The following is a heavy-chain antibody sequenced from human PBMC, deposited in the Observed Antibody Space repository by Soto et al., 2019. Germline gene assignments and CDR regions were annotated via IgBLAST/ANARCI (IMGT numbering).Heavy chain of an antibody. CDR3: ARRSSGWYFDY. CDR2: ISGSGGST. J-gene: IGHJ4*02. V-gene: IGHV3-23*01. Sequence: EVQLLESGGGLVQPGGSLRLSCAASGFTFSSYAMSWVRQAPGKGLEWVSVISGSGGSTYYADSVKGRLTISRDNSKNTLYLQMNSLRAEDTAVYYCARRSSGWYFDYWGQGILVTVSS. D-gene: IGHD6-19*01. CDR1: GFTFSSYA.